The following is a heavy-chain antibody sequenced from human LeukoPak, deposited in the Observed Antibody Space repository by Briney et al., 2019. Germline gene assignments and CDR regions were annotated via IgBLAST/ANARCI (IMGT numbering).Heavy chain of an antibody. CDR2: INPNSGGT. V-gene: IGHV1-2*02. CDR1: GYTLTELS. CDR3: ARSEVRFLEWSNPDY. Sequence: ASVKVSCKVSGYTLTELSMRWVRQAPGEGLEWMGWINPNSGGTNYAQKFQGRVTMTRDTSISTAYMELSRLRSDDTAVYYCARSEVRFLEWSNPDYWGQGTLVTVSS. D-gene: IGHD3-3*01. J-gene: IGHJ4*02.